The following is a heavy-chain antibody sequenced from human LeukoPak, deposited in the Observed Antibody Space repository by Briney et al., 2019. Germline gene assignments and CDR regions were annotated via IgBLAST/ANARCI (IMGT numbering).Heavy chain of an antibody. CDR1: GGSISSYY. Sequence: PPETLSLTCTVSGGSISSYYWSWIRQPAGKGLEWIGRIYASGNTNYNPSLKSRITISVDTSKNQFSLRLTSVTAADTAVYYCARDFDSPMAFDIWGQGTMVTVSS. CDR3: ARDFDSPMAFDI. CDR2: IYASGNT. J-gene: IGHJ3*02. V-gene: IGHV4-4*07. D-gene: IGHD3-9*01.